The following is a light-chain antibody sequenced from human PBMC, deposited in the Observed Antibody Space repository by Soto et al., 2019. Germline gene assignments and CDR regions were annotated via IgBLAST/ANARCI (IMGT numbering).Light chain of an antibody. Sequence: QSVLTQPPSASGCPGQSVTISCTGTSSDVGAYDYVSWYQQHPGKAPKLMIYEINKRPSGVPDRFSGSKSGNTASLTVSGLQAEDEADYYCYSYRGYYTRVFGTGTKVTVL. CDR3: YSYRGYYTRV. J-gene: IGLJ1*01. V-gene: IGLV2-8*01. CDR2: EIN. CDR1: SSDVGAYDY.